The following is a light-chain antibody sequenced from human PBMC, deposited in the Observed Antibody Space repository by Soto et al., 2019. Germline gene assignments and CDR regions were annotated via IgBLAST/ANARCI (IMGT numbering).Light chain of an antibody. V-gene: IGKV3-20*01. CDR2: GAS. Sequence: EIVMTQSPGTLSLSPGARATLSCRASQFVSSTYLAWYQQRPGQAPRLLIYGASSRATGIPDRFSGGGSGTEFTLTISSLQPDDFATYYCQQYNSYSRTFGQGTKVDIK. CDR3: QQYNSYSRT. CDR1: QFVSSTY. J-gene: IGKJ1*01.